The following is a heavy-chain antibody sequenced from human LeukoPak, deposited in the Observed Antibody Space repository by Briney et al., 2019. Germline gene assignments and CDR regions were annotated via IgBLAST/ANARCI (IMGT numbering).Heavy chain of an antibody. J-gene: IGHJ6*03. CDR2: LSPRGTT. V-gene: IGHV4-4*07. CDR3: ARVAPRDSYFYHYMDV. CDR1: GDSIANYF. D-gene: IGHD3/OR15-3a*01. Sequence: NASETLSLTCSISGDSIANYFWTWTRQSAGGGLEYIGRLSPRGTTNLNPSLKSRVTLSLDTSTSQFSLQLTSVTAADTAVYLCARVAPRDSYFYHYMDVWGKGTTVTVSS.